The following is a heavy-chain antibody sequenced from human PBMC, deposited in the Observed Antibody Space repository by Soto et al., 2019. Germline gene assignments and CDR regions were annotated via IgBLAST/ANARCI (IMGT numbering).Heavy chain of an antibody. J-gene: IGHJ4*02. CDR1: GFTFSSYA. CDR3: AKVGLWRGYTRYSFDY. D-gene: IGHD3-3*01. Sequence: EVQLLESGGGLVQPGGSLRLSCAASGFTFSSYAMSWVRQAPGKGLEWVSAISGSGGSTYYADSVKGRFTISRDTSKNTRYLQRNSRRAEDTAVYYCAKVGLWRGYTRYSFDYWGQGTLVTVSS. CDR2: ISGSGGST. V-gene: IGHV3-23*01.